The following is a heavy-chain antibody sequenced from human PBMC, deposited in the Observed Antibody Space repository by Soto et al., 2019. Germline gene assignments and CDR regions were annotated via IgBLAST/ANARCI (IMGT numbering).Heavy chain of an antibody. V-gene: IGHV3-23*01. Sequence: PGGSLRLSXAASGFTFSSYAMSWVRQAPGKGLEWVSAISGSGGSTYYADSVKGRFTISRDNSKNTLYLQMNSLRAEDTAVYYCATYGGNSAWFDPWGQGTLVTVSS. CDR3: ATYGGNSAWFDP. CDR1: GFTFSSYA. J-gene: IGHJ5*02. D-gene: IGHD2-21*02. CDR2: ISGSGGST.